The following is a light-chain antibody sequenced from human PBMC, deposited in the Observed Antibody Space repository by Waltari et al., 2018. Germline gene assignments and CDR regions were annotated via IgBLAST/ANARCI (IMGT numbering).Light chain of an antibody. CDR2: GNI. CDR3: QSFDTGLSHGVP. V-gene: IGLV1-40*01. J-gene: IGLJ2*01. CDR1: TSNIGAGHD. Sequence: QSVLTQPPSVSGAPGPRVTISCTGTTSNIGAGHDVHWYQEFPGTAPKLLIYGNINRPSGVPDLFSGSKSGTSASLAMTGLQAEDEAVYYGQSFDTGLSHGVPFGGGTKVTVL.